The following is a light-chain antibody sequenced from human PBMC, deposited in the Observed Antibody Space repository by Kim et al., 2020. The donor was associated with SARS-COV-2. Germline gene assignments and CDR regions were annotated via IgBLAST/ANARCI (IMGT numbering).Light chain of an antibody. J-gene: IGLJ2*01. CDR3: SSYTSSSTLV. CDR2: DVS. V-gene: IGLV2-14*03. Sequence: GPSITISFTGTSSGVGGYNDVSWYQQHPGKAPNLMIYDVSNRPSGVSNRFSGSKSGNTASLTISGLQAEDEDDYYCSSYTSSSTLVFGGGTKVTVL. CDR1: SSGVGGYND.